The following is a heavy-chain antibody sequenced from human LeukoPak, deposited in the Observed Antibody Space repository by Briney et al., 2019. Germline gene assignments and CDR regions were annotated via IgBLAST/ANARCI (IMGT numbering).Heavy chain of an antibody. V-gene: IGHV3-23*01. J-gene: IGHJ4*02. CDR3: ARSMRIVVVPAALSIFDY. CDR2: ISGSGTNT. D-gene: IGHD2-2*01. CDR1: AFIFSNYA. Sequence: GGSLRLSCAASAFIFSNYAMSWVRQAPGKGLEWVSTISGSGTNTYYADSVKGRFTISRDNSKNTLYLQMNSLRAEDTVVYSCARSMRIVVVPAALSIFDYWGLGTLVTVSP.